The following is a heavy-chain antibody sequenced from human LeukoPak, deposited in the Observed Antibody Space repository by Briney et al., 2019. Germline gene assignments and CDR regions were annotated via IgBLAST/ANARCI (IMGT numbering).Heavy chain of an antibody. CDR1: GFTFSSYW. D-gene: IGHD3-10*01. CDR2: IKQDGSGK. CDR3: ARDPSPFLSPSSGSYFPDY. V-gene: IGHV3-7*01. Sequence: PGGSLRLSCAASGFTFSSYWMSWVRQAPGKGLEWVANIKQDGSGKYYADSVKGRFTISRDNSKNTLYLQMNSLRAEDTAVYYCARDPSPFLSPSSGSYFPDYWGQGTLVTVSS. J-gene: IGHJ4*02.